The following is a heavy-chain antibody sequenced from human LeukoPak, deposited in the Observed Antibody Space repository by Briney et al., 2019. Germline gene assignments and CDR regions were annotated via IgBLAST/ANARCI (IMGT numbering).Heavy chain of an antibody. CDR3: ARGLAGTTYYDFWSGYSTVFDY. J-gene: IGHJ4*02. D-gene: IGHD3-3*01. V-gene: IGHV1-8*03. CDR1: GYTFTSYD. Sequence: ASVKVSCKASGYTFTSYDINWVRQATGQGLEWMGWMNPNSGNTGYAQKFQGRVPITRNTSISTTYMELSSLRSEDTAVYYCARGLAGTTYYDFWSGYSTVFDYWGQGTLVTVSS. CDR2: MNPNSGNT.